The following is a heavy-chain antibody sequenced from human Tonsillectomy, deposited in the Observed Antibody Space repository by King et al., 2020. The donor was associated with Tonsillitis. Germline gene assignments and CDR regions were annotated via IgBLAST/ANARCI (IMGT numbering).Heavy chain of an antibody. D-gene: IGHD3-9*01. V-gene: IGHV3-33*05. CDR3: ARGGTFYDILPSSNGMDV. CDR2: ISYDGSNK. Sequence: VQLVESGGGVVQPGRSLRLSCAASGFTFSTYGIHWVRQAPGKGLEWLALISYDGSNKYYADSVKGRFTISRDNSRNTLYLQMNSLRAEDTAVYYCARGGTFYDILPSSNGMDVWGQGTTVTVSS. CDR1: GFTFSTYG. J-gene: IGHJ6*02.